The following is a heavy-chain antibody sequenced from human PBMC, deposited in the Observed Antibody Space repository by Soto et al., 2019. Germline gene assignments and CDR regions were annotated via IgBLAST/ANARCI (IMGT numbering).Heavy chain of an antibody. Sequence: QVQLVESGGGVVQPGRSLRLSCEASGFTFNTHGMHWVRQAPGKGLEWLAVISYDGINKYYADSVKGRFTISRDNSKNTLFVQMNSLRPEDPAVYYCVKRGDRLPWGWFDPWGQGALVTVSS. CDR3: VKRGDRLPWGWFDP. CDR2: ISYDGINK. V-gene: IGHV3-30*18. D-gene: IGHD3-16*01. J-gene: IGHJ5*02. CDR1: GFTFNTHG.